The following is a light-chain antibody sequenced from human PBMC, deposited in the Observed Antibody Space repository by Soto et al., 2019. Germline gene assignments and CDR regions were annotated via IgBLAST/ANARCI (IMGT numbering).Light chain of an antibody. Sequence: QSALTQPASVSGSPGQSISISCTGTSSDIGDYNYVAWYQQHPGKAPKLIIYNVSNRPSGVSDRFSGSKSGNTASLTISGLQAEDEADYYCTSFTSSTTPSTLGVFGGGTKVTVL. CDR2: NVS. CDR1: SSDIGDYNY. CDR3: TSFTSSTTPSTLGV. J-gene: IGLJ2*01. V-gene: IGLV2-14*01.